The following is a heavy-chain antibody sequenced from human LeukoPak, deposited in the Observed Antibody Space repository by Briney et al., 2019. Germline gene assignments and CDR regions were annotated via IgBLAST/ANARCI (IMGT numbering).Heavy chain of an antibody. Sequence: PSETLSLTCTVSGGSISRYYWSWIRQPPGKGLEWIGYIYYSGSTNYNPSLKSRVTISVDTSKNQFSLKPSSVTAADTAVYYCASQDSSGWYYFDYWGQGTLVTVSS. D-gene: IGHD6-19*01. V-gene: IGHV4-59*08. J-gene: IGHJ4*02. CDR3: ASQDSSGWYYFDY. CDR1: GGSISRYY. CDR2: IYYSGST.